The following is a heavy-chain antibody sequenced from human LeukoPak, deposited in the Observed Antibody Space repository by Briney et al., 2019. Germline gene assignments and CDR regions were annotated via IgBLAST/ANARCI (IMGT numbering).Heavy chain of an antibody. Sequence: ASVKVSCKASGYTFTSCGISWVRHAPGQGLEWMGWISAYSGNTYYAQKLQGRVTMTTDTSTSTAYMELRSLRSDDTAVYFCAREYYDILSGSVPEYYYYGMDVWGQGTTVTVSS. CDR3: AREYYDILSGSVPEYYYYGMDV. CDR1: GYTFTSCG. J-gene: IGHJ6*02. D-gene: IGHD3-9*01. CDR2: ISAYSGNT. V-gene: IGHV1-18*01.